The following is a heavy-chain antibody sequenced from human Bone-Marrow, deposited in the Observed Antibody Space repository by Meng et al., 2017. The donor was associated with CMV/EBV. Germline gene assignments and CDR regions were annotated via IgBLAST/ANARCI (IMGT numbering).Heavy chain of an antibody. CDR2: ISSGGGTT. V-gene: IGHV3-11*04. J-gene: IGHJ4*02. Sequence: GESLKISCAASGFIFSDDYMSWVRQAPGKGLEWVSYISSGGGTTKYADSVKDRFTISRDNAKNSLFLQMNSLRAEDTAVYYCARQYSGFDPYYFDYWGQGTLVTVSS. CDR3: ARQYSGFDPYYFDY. CDR1: GFIFSDDY. D-gene: IGHD5-12*01.